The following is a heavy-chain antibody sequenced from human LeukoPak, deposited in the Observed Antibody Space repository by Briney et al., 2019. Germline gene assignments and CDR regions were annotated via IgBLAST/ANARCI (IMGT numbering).Heavy chain of an antibody. CDR2: IRGDGTIK. CDR1: GFPFSSNW. J-gene: IGHJ4*02. CDR3: SRSQFNY. Sequence: GGSLRLSCEPSGFPFSSNWMLWVRQAPGKGLVWVSRIRGDGTIKTYADFVRGRFTISRDNTKNILYLQMNSLKVEDTATYFCSRSQFNYWGQGVLVTVSS. V-gene: IGHV3-74*03.